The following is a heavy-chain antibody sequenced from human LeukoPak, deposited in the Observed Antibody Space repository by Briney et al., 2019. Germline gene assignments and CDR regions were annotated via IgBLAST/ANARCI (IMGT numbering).Heavy chain of an antibody. Sequence: ASVKVSCKASGYTFTSYGISWVRQAPGQGLEWMGWISAYNGNTNYAQMLQGRVTMTTDTSTSTAYMELESLRSDDTAVYYCARDRGWEPTGHYYYYMDVWGKGTTVTVS. CDR1: GYTFTSYG. J-gene: IGHJ6*03. CDR3: ARDRGWEPTGHYYYYMDV. D-gene: IGHD1-26*01. V-gene: IGHV1-18*01. CDR2: ISAYNGNT.